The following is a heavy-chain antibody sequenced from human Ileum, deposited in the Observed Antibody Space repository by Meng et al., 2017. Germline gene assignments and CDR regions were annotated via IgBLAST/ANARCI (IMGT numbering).Heavy chain of an antibody. Sequence: QGTLQESGPGMVRPSGTLSLTCTVSGASVTTSHYQWGWIRQPPGKGLEWIGYASTNYNPSLKSRLTISLDTSKNQVSLKLTSVTAADTAVYYCARDHWGSLDYWGQGILVTVSS. V-gene: IGHV4-61*01. CDR3: ARDHWGSLDY. D-gene: IGHD7-27*01. CDR1: GASVTTSHYQ. CDR2: AST. J-gene: IGHJ4*02.